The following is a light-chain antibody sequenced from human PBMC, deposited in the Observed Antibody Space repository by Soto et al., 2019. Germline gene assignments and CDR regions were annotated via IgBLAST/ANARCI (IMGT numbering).Light chain of an antibody. CDR1: QSVSSY. V-gene: IGKV3-11*01. J-gene: IGKJ4*01. CDR3: QQRYNWPRT. Sequence: EIVLTQSPATLSLSPGERATLSCRASQSVSSYLAWYQQKPGQAPRLLIYDASNRATGIPPRFSGSGSATDFPLTISSLEPEDFVVYYCQQRYNWPRTVGGGTNV. CDR2: DAS.